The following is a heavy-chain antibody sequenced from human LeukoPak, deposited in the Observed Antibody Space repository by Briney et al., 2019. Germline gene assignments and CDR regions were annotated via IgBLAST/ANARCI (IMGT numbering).Heavy chain of an antibody. V-gene: IGHV3-49*03. CDR2: IRHREYGGTA. CDR3: ARERAGDVDY. J-gene: IGHJ4*02. CDR1: GFNLSVVA. Sequence: GGSLRLSCAASGFNLSVVAMDWIRQAPGKGLEWVGFIRHREYGGTAEYAASVNGRFAISRDDSKSIVYLQMNDLRTEDTGVYYCARERAGDVDYWGRGTLVTVSS.